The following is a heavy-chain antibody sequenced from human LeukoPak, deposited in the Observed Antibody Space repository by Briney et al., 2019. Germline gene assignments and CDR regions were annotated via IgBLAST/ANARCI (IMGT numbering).Heavy chain of an antibody. CDR3: ARQNWDYLPSIFDY. V-gene: IGHV4-39*01. D-gene: IGHD7-27*01. Sequence: SETLSLTCTVSGGSISSSSYYWGWIRQPPGKGLEWIGSIYYSGSTYYNPSLKSRVTTSVDTSKNQFSLKLSSVTAADTAVYYCARQNWDYLPSIFDYWGQGTLVTVSS. CDR2: IYYSGST. J-gene: IGHJ4*01. CDR1: GGSISSSSYY.